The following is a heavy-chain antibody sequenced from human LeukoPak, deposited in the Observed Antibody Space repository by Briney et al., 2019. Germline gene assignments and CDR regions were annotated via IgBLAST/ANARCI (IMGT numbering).Heavy chain of an antibody. J-gene: IGHJ4*02. D-gene: IGHD1-26*01. V-gene: IGHV3-20*04. CDR2: INWNGGST. Sequence: GGSLRLSCAASGFTFDDYGMSWVRQAPGKGLEWVSGINWNGGSTGYADSVKGRFTISRDNAKNSLYLQMNSLRAEDTALYYCARDGVGATTSGPYYFDYRGQGTLVTVSS. CDR1: GFTFDDYG. CDR3: ARDGVGATTSGPYYFDY.